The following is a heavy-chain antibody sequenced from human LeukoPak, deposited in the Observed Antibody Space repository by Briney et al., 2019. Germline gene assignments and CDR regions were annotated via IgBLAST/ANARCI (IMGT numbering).Heavy chain of an antibody. Sequence: PGRSLRLSCAASGFTFSSYGMHWVRQPPGKGLEWVSGIRWNSGNIGYADSVKGRFTISRDNAENSLYLQMNSLRPEDSALYYCVKGGYCSSSSCYRETRFEFWGQGTLVTVSS. J-gene: IGHJ4*02. CDR1: GFTFSSYG. CDR2: IRWNSGNI. CDR3: VKGGYCSSSSCYRETRFEF. V-gene: IGHV3-9*01. D-gene: IGHD2-2*01.